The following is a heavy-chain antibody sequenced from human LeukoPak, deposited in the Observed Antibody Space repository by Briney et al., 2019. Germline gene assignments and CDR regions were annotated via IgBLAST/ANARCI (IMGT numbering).Heavy chain of an antibody. CDR3: ARDSAPGYTYGLAGIDY. V-gene: IGHV1-2*02. CDR2: INPNSGDT. J-gene: IGHJ4*02. D-gene: IGHD5-18*01. Sequence: ASVKVSCKASGYTFTSYGISWVRQAPGQGLERMGWINPNSGDTNYAQKFQGRVTMTRDTSISTAYMELSRLRSDDTAVYYCARDSAPGYTYGLAGIDYWGQGTLVTVSS. CDR1: GYTFTSYG.